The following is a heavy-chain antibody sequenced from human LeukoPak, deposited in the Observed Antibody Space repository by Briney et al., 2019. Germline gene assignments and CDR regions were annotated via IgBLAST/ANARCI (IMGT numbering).Heavy chain of an antibody. D-gene: IGHD3-3*01. CDR1: GGSISSGSYY. J-gene: IGHJ6*02. CDR3: ARGGRFLEWYYYYGMDV. Sequence: SQTLSLTCTVSGGSISSGSYYWSWIRQHAGKGLEWIGRIYTSGSTNYNPSLKSRVTISVDTSKNQFSLKLSSVTAADTAVYYCARGGRFLEWYYYYGMDVWGQGTTVTVSS. CDR2: IYTSGST. V-gene: IGHV4-61*02.